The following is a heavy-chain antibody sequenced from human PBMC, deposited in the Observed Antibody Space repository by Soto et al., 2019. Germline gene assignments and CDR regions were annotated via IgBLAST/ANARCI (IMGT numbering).Heavy chain of an antibody. CDR3: AKAHRYCSGGSCYPKDY. CDR2: ISYDGSNK. Sequence: QVQLVESGGGVVQPGRSLRLSCAASGFTFSSYGMHWVRQAPGKGLEWVAVISYDGSNKYYADSVKGRFTISRDNSKNKLYRQMNSLRAEDTAVYYCAKAHRYCSGGSCYPKDYWGQGTLVTDSS. CDR1: GFTFSSYG. J-gene: IGHJ4*02. D-gene: IGHD2-15*01. V-gene: IGHV3-30*18.